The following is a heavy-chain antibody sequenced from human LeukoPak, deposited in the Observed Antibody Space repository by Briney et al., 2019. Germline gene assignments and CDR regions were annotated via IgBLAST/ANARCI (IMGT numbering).Heavy chain of an antibody. J-gene: IGHJ4*02. CDR2: IYYSGST. D-gene: IGHD3-10*01. CDR1: GGSISSSSYY. CDR3: ARRGSMVRGDTGGAFDY. V-gene: IGHV4-39*07. Sequence: SETLSLTCSVSGGSISSSSYYWGWIRQPPGKGLEWIGSIYYSGSTYYNPSLKSRVTISVDTSKKQFSLKLSSVTAADTAVYYCARRGSMVRGDTGGAFDYWGQGTLVTVSS.